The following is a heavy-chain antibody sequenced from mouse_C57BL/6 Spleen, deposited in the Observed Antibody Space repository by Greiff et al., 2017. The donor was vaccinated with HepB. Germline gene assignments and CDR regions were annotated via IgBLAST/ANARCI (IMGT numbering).Heavy chain of an antibody. CDR3: ARYDYDGSFAY. D-gene: IGHD2-4*01. CDR2: IWSGGST. CDR1: GFSLTSYG. J-gene: IGHJ3*01. V-gene: IGHV2-2*01. Sequence: VQLQQSGPGLVQPSQSLSITCTVSGFSLTSYGVHWVRQSPGKGLEWLGVIWSGGSTDYNAAFISRLSISKDNSKSQVFFKMNSLQADDTAIYYCARYDYDGSFAYWGQGTLVTVSA.